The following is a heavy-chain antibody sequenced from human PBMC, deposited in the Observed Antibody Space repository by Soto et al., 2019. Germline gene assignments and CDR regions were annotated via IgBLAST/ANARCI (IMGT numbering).Heavy chain of an antibody. CDR2: ISAYNGNT. V-gene: IGHV1-18*01. Sequence: VRQAPGQGLEWMGWISAYNGNTNYAQKLQGRVTMTTDTSTSTAYMELRSLRSDDTAVYYCARVHQRRFDYWGQGTLVTAPQ. CDR3: ARVHQRRFDY. J-gene: IGHJ4*02.